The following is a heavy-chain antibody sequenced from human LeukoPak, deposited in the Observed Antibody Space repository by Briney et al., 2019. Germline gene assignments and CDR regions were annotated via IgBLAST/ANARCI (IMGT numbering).Heavy chain of an antibody. CDR1: GGSISSGGYY. Sequence: SETLSLTCTVSGGSISSGGYYWSWIRQHPGKGLEWIGYIYYSGSTYYNPSLKSRVTISVDTSKTQFSLKFSSVTAADTAVYYCARDHCSGGSCWFDPWGQGTLVTVSS. CDR3: ARDHCSGGSCWFDP. V-gene: IGHV4-31*03. D-gene: IGHD2-15*01. CDR2: IYYSGST. J-gene: IGHJ5*02.